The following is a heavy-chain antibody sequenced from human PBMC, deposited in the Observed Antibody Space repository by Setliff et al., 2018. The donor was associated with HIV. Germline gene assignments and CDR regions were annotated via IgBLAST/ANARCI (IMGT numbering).Heavy chain of an antibody. D-gene: IGHD1-1*01. CDR1: GGSITRTPYY. J-gene: IGHJ4*02. CDR2: IYHTGIT. CDR3: SNWNTTVDADS. V-gene: IGHV4-39*01. Sequence: PSETLSLTCTVSGGSITRTPYYWGWIRQPPGKGLEWIGSIYHTGITYDNPSLKSRVTISVDTSKNQISLRLSSVIAADTAVYYCSNWNTTVDADSWGQGTLVTVSS.